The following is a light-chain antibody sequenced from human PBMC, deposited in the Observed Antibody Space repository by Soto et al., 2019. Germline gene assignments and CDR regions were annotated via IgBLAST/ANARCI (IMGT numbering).Light chain of an antibody. CDR2: SAS. Sequence: EIVLTQSPGTLSLSPGERATLSCRASQSVSSTYLAWYQQKPGQAPRLLIYSASSRATGIPDRFSGSGSGTDFTLTISRLESEDFAVYYCQQYGTSFTFGQGTRLEIK. CDR1: QSVSSTY. J-gene: IGKJ5*01. V-gene: IGKV3-20*01. CDR3: QQYGTSFT.